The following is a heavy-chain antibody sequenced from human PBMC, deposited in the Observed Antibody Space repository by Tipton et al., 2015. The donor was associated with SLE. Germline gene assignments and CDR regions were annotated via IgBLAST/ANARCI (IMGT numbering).Heavy chain of an antibody. CDR1: GGSISNYY. CDR3: AGGSSSPVYF. J-gene: IGHJ4*02. CDR2: ISYSGST. V-gene: IGHV4-59*12. D-gene: IGHD1-26*01. Sequence: TLSLTCSVSVSGGSISNYYWHWIRQPPGKGLEWIGYISYSGSTNYNPSLWGRITIAIDTSNNQFSLRLISVTAADTAIYYCAGGSSSPVYFWGQGRLVTVSS.